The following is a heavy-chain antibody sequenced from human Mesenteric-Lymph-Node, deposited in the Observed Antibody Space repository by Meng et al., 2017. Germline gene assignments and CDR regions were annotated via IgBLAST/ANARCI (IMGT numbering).Heavy chain of an antibody. J-gene: IGHJ5*02. Sequence: SETLSLTCTVSGGSISSSNYYWAWIRQPPGKGLEWIGSIYYSGNTNYNPSLQSRVTISVDTSKNQFSLKLTSMTAADAAVYYCARVSLTLLWFGELRWGWFDPWGQGTLVTVSS. CDR1: GGSISSSNYY. CDR3: ARVSLTLLWFGELRWGWFDP. V-gene: IGHV4-39*07. CDR2: IYYSGNT. D-gene: IGHD3-10*01.